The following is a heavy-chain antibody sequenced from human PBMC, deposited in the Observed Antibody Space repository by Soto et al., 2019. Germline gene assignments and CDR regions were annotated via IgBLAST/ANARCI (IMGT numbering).Heavy chain of an antibody. CDR2: ISPYTGNT. CDR3: VMDDNYSAPTPHDY. CDR1: GYTFTSYG. J-gene: IGHJ4*02. V-gene: IGHV1-18*03. Sequence: QVQLVQSGAEVKKPGASVKVSCKASGYTFTSYGITWVRQAPGQGLEWMGWISPYTGNTHSASKIQGRLTMTTDTTTSAAYTGLAYLTSNDLAVDYWVMDDNYSAPTPHDYWGQGTPVTVSS. D-gene: IGHD3-22*01.